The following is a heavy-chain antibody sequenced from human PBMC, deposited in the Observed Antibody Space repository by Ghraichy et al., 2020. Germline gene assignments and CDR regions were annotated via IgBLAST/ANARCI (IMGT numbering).Heavy chain of an antibody. CDR3: ARGHIG. CDR2: INPDGSQK. J-gene: IGHJ4*02. Sequence: WGSLRLSCAVSGFTLSGYWMSWVRQAPEKGLEWVANINPDGSQKDYVDSVKGRFTISRDDAKNSLYLQMNSLRAEDTAVYYCARGHIGRGQGTLVTVSS. CDR1: GFTLSGYW. V-gene: IGHV3-7*03.